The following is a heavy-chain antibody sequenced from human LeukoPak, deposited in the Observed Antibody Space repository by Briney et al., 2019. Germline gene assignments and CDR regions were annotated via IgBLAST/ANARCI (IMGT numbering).Heavy chain of an antibody. CDR1: GYTFTSYY. V-gene: IGHV1-46*01. D-gene: IGHD5-18*01. CDR3: ARGIQIWTQDPPLLGWFDP. J-gene: IGHJ5*02. CDR2: ICPSAGST. Sequence: ASVKVSCKASGYTFTSYYIHWVRQPPGQGLEWMGVICPSAGSTGYAQKFQGRVTMTKDTSTSTVYMELSSLRFEDTAVYYCARGIQIWTQDPPLLGWFDPWGQGTLVTVSS.